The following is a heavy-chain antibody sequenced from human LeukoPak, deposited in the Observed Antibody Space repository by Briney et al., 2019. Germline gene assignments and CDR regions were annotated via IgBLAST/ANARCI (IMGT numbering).Heavy chain of an antibody. Sequence: GGSLRLSCVGSEFSFTNYAMSWVRQAPGRGLEWVSSISGTGGGTYYADSVKGRFTISRDNSKNTLSLQMNSLRADDTAVYYCAKGGHFSCFDPWGQGTLVTVSS. CDR1: EFSFTNYA. D-gene: IGHD1-26*01. J-gene: IGHJ5*02. CDR3: AKGGHFSCFDP. V-gene: IGHV3-23*01. CDR2: ISGTGGGT.